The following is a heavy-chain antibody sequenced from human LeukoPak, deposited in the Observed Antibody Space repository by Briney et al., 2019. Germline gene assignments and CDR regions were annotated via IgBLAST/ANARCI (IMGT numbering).Heavy chain of an antibody. J-gene: IGHJ4*02. CDR3: ARRSSSWYYFED. CDR1: GGSITSSDYW. D-gene: IGHD6-13*01. CDR2: IYYSGSP. Sequence: SETLSLTCTVSGGSITSSDYWWAWIRLPPGRGLAWIGRIYYSGSPYYTPPLRSRATISVDTSKNQFSLKLSSVTAADAAVYFCARRSSSWYYFEDWGQGTLVTVSS. V-gene: IGHV4-39*07.